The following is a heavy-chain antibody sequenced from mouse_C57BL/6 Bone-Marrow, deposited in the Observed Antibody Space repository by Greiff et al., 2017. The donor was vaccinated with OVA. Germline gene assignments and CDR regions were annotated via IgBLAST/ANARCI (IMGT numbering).Heavy chain of an antibody. Sequence: EVQLQQSGPELVKPGASVKISCKASGYTFTDYYMNWVKQSHGKSLEWIGDINPNNGGTSYNQKFKGKATLTVDKSSSTAYMELRSLTSEDSAVDYGARLYYYGSSRYFDVWGKGTTVTVSS. J-gene: IGHJ1*03. CDR2: INPNNGGT. D-gene: IGHD1-1*01. CDR1: GYTFTDYY. CDR3: ARLYYYGSSRYFDV. V-gene: IGHV1-26*01.